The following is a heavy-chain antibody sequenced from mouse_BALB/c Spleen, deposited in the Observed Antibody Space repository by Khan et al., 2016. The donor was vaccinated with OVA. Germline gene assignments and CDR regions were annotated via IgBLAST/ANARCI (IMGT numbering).Heavy chain of an antibody. CDR3: TRLVDY. CDR1: GFTFSSYA. V-gene: IGHV5-6-5*01. J-gene: IGHJ4*01. CDR2: ISSGGST. Sequence: EVELVESGGGLVKPGGSLKLSCAASGFTFSSYAVSWVRQTPEKRLEWVASISSGGSTYYPDSVKGRFTISRDDARSILYPQMSSLRSEDTAMYYCTRLVDYWGQGTSVTVSS.